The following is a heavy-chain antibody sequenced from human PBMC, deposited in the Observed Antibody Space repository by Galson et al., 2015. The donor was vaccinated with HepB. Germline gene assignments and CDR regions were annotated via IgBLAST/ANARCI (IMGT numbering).Heavy chain of an antibody. CDR3: ASDCDGSGSFYNMLGY. CDR2: ISSDYTSK. CDR1: GFTFSRHA. J-gene: IGHJ4*02. D-gene: IGHD3-10*01. Sequence: SLRLSCAVSGFTFSRHAFHWVRQAPGRGLEWVALISSDYTSKFYADSVIGRLTISRDNSKDTVYLQMNSLRDEDTAVYYCASDCDGSGSFYNMLGYWGQGTMVTVSS. V-gene: IGHV3-30*07.